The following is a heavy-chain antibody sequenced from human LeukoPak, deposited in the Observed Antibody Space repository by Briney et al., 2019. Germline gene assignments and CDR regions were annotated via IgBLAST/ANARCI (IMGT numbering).Heavy chain of an antibody. D-gene: IGHD2-2*01. CDR2: IYYSGST. V-gene: IGHV4-31*03. Sequence: SETLSLTCTVSGGSISSGGYYWSWIRQHPGKGLEWIGYIYYSGSTYYNPSLKSRVTISVDTSKNQFSLKLSSVTAADTAAYYCARGGGCSSTSCYRTTNWFDPWGQGTLVTVSS. J-gene: IGHJ5*02. CDR1: GGSISSGGYY. CDR3: ARGGGCSSTSCYRTTNWFDP.